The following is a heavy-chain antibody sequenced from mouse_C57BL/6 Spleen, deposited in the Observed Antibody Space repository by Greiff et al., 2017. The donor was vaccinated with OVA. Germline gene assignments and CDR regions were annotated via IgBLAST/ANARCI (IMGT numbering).Heavy chain of an antibody. D-gene: IGHD1-1*01. V-gene: IGHV1-5*01. CDR3: TRNYYGSSYGAWFAY. CDR1: GYTFTSYW. CDR2: IYPGNSDT. J-gene: IGHJ3*01. Sequence: EVKLQESGTVLARPGASVKMSCKTSGYTFTSYWMHWVKQRPGQGLEWIGAIYPGNSDTSYNQKFKGKAKLTAVTSASTAYMELSSLTNEDSAVYYCTRNYYGSSYGAWFAYWGQGTLVTVSA.